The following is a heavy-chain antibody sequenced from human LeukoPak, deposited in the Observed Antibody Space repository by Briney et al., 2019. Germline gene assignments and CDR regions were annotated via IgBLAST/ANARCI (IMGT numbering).Heavy chain of an antibody. CDR2: NYYSGSP. J-gene: IGHJ4*02. D-gene: IGHD6-19*01. Sequence: SDTLSLTCTVSGGSVSSGSYYWSWIRQPPGEGLEWIGYNYYSGSPNYNPSLKSRVTITVDTSKNQFSQKMSSVIAADTLVYYCAGGKLPYSSGWYPRGYFDYWGQGTLVTVSS. V-gene: IGHV4-61*01. CDR3: AGGKLPYSSGWYPRGYFDY. CDR1: GGSVSSGSYY.